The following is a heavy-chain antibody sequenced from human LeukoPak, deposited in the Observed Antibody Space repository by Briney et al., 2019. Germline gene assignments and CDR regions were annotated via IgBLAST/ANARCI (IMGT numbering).Heavy chain of an antibody. Sequence: SETLSLTCTVPGGSLSSSSYYWGWIRQPPGKGLEWIASISHTGSTYHNPSLKSRVIISVDMSTNPFSLRLCSVTTADTAVFYCARHGWSYASGTYYTFDPWGQGTLFTVSS. CDR1: GGSLSSSSYY. CDR2: ISHTGST. CDR3: ARHGWSYASGTYYTFDP. J-gene: IGHJ5*02. D-gene: IGHD3-10*01. V-gene: IGHV4-39*01.